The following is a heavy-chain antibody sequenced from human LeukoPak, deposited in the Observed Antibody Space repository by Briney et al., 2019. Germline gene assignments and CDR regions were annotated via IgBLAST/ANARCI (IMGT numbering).Heavy chain of an antibody. J-gene: IGHJ6*04. CDR1: GYTFTSNY. CDR2: ISPSGGST. CDR3: AELGITMIGGV. Sequence: ASVKVSCKAFGYTFTSNYMHWARQAPGQGPEWMGVISPSGGSTTYAQKFQGRVTLTRDMSTSTDYLELSSLRAEDTAVYYCAELGITMIGGVWGKGTTVTISS. D-gene: IGHD3-10*02. V-gene: IGHV1-46*01.